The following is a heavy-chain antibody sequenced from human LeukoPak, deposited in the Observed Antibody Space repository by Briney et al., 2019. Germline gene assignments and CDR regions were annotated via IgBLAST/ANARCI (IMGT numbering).Heavy chain of an antibody. D-gene: IGHD3-10*01. J-gene: IGHJ3*02. Sequence: SETLSLTCTVSGGSISSSSYYWGWIRQPPGKGLEWIGRIYYSGSTYYNPSLKSRVTISVDTSKNQFSLKLSSVTAADTAVYYCASYSYGSGSPYAFDIWGQGTMVTVSS. CDR3: ASYSYGSGSPYAFDI. CDR2: IYYSGST. CDR1: GGSISSSSYY. V-gene: IGHV4-39*01.